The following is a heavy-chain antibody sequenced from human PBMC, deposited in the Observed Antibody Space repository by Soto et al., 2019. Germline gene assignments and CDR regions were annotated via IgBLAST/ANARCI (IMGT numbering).Heavy chain of an antibody. CDR3: GRERYCSSTSCYTPAAFDI. CDR2: IYYSGST. J-gene: IGHJ3*02. CDR1: GGSISSYY. Sequence: SETLSLTCTVSGGSISSYYWSWIRQPPGKGLEWIGYIYYSGSTNYNPSLKSRVTISVDTSKNQFSLKLSSVTAADTAMYYCGRERYCSSTSCYTPAAFDIWGQGTMVTVSS. D-gene: IGHD2-2*02. V-gene: IGHV4-59*01.